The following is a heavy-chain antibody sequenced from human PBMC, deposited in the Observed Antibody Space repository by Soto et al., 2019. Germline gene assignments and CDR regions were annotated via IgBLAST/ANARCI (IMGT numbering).Heavy chain of an antibody. V-gene: IGHV3-23*01. CDR1: GFTFHIYP. CDR3: ARRGERWLPEEY. Sequence: EVQLLESGGGLVQPGGSLRLSCAASGFTFHIYPMTWVHQTPGKGLEWVSTISRGSDDIQYADSVKGRFTLTRDDSKKTLYLQMNGLRAEDSAVYYCARRGERWLPEEYWGQGTLVTVSS. D-gene: IGHD6-19*01. J-gene: IGHJ4*02. CDR2: ISRGSDDI.